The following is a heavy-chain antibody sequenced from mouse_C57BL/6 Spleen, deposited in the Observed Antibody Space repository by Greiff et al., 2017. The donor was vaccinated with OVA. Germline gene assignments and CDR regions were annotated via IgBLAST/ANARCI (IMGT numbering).Heavy chain of an antibody. CDR2: IWSGGST. Sequence: VQRVESGPGLVQPSQSLSITCTVSGFSLTSYGVHWVRQSPGKGLEWLGVIWSGGSTDYNAAFISRLSISKDNSKSQVFFKMNSLQADDTAIYYCASIWDFAYWGQGTLVTVSA. CDR1: GFSLTSYG. J-gene: IGHJ3*01. CDR3: ASIWDFAY. V-gene: IGHV2-2*01. D-gene: IGHD1-1*02.